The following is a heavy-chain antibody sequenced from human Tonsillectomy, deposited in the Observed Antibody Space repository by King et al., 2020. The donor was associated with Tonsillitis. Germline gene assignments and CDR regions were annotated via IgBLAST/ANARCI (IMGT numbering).Heavy chain of an antibody. V-gene: IGHV3-23*04. Sequence: VQLVESGGGLVQPGGSLRLSCAASGFTFRSYAMSWVRQAPGKGLEWVSVIIISGTSTYFADSVKGRFTISRDNSKNTLYLQMKSLRVEDTAVYYCAKHDGDSWRYYAMDVWGQGTTVTVSS. CDR3: AKHDGDSWRYYAMDV. CDR1: GFTFRSYA. D-gene: IGHD2-15*01. CDR2: IIISGTST. J-gene: IGHJ6*02.